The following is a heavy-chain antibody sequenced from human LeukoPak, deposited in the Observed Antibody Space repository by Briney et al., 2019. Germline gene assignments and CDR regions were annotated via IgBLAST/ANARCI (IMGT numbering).Heavy chain of an antibody. V-gene: IGHV3-48*01. J-gene: IGHJ4*02. Sequence: PGGSLRLSCAASGFTFSSYHMTWVRRAPGKGLEWVSYISGSGSLIYYADSVKGRFTISRDNAKNSLYLQMDNLRAEDTAVYYCSNGIYSSSYWGRGTLVTVSS. D-gene: IGHD6-6*01. CDR1: GFTFSSYH. CDR2: ISGSGSLI. CDR3: SNGIYSSSY.